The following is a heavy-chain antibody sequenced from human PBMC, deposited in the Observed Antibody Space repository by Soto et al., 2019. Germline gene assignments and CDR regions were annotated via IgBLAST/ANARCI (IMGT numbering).Heavy chain of an antibody. D-gene: IGHD3-10*01. CDR1: GFTFSDHY. V-gene: IGHV3-72*01. CDR2: IRDKANSYTT. CDR3: ARRPGSGRSVGY. Sequence: EVQLVESGGGLVQPGGSLRLSCAASGFTFSDHYMDWVRQAPGKGLEWVGLIRDKANSYTTEYAASVRGRFTISGDESKNSVYLQMNSLKTEDTAVYYCARRPGSGRSVGYWGQGTLVTVSS. J-gene: IGHJ4*02.